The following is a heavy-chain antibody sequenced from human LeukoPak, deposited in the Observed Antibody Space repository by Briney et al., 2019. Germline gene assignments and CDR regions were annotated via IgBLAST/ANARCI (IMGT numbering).Heavy chain of an antibody. CDR1: GFTFRSYE. D-gene: IGHD3-3*01. V-gene: IGHV3-48*03. CDR2: LSRSGSAF. J-gene: IGHJ4*02. CDR3: ARSARLMKGVVEVTALDD. Sequence: GGSLTLSCEDSGFTFRSYEMNWVRQAPGKGLEWLAYLSRSGSAFSYADSVKGRFTIARDNAKNSAYLEMNSLRADDTAVYYCARSARLMKGVVEVTALDDWGQGTLVTVSS.